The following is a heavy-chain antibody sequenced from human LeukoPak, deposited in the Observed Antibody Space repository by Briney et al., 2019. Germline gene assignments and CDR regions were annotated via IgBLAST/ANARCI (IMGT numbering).Heavy chain of an antibody. CDR2: ISPYNGDT. V-gene: IGHV1-18*01. Sequence: ASVKVSCKASGYHFSSYRVNWLRQAPGQGPEWMGWISPYNGDTNYAQNLQDRATMTTDTSTSTVYMELRSLKSDDSAVCYCAIGRAAGLFDHWGQGTLVTVAS. J-gene: IGHJ4*01. CDR3: AIGRAAGLFDH. D-gene: IGHD1-26*01. CDR1: GYHFSSYR.